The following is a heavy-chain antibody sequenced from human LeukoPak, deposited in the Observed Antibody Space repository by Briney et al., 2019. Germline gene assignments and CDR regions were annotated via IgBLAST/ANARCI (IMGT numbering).Heavy chain of an antibody. J-gene: IGHJ5*02. CDR3: ARDHRYDYVWGSYPHNWFDP. V-gene: IGHV4-39*07. D-gene: IGHD3-16*02. CDR2: IYYSGST. Sequence: SQTLSLTCTVSGGSISSGSYYWGWIRQPPGKGLEWIGSIYYSGSTYYNPSLKSRVTISVDTSKNQFSLKLSSVTAADTAVYYCARDHRYDYVWGSYPHNWFDPWGQGTLVTVSS. CDR1: GGSISSGSYY.